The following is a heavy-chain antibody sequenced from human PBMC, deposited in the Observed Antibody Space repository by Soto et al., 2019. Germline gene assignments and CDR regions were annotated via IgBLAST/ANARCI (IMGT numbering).Heavy chain of an antibody. CDR3: KRDAQQLANYGMDV. CDR2: LWAGGNYA. J-gene: IGHJ6*02. D-gene: IGHD6-13*01. CDR1: GFNVNYHD. Sequence: QVRLVESGGNVVQPGRSLRLSCATSGFNVNYHDMHWVRQAPGKGLEWVAHLWAGGNYAYYAYSVKGRFTISSDQSTNTLYLQMNSLGAEDTAVYYCKRDAQQLANYGMDVWGQGPTVPVSS. V-gene: IGHV3-33*01.